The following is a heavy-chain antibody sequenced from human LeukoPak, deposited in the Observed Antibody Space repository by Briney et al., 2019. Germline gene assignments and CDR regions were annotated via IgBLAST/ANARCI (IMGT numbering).Heavy chain of an antibody. V-gene: IGHV3-7*01. CDR2: VKQDGSEK. CDR3: AKDLHRIAY. CDR1: GFTFSSYW. J-gene: IGHJ4*02. Sequence: SGGSLRLSCAASGFTFSSYWMSWVRQAPGKGLEWVANVKQDGSEKYYVDSVKGRFTISRDNSKNTLYLQMNSLRAEDTAVYYCAKDLHRIAYWGQGTLVTVSS.